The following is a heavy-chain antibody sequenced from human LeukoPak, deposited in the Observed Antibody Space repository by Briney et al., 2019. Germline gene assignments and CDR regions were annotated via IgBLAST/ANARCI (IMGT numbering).Heavy chain of an antibody. CDR1: GGALSSGDYY. CDR2: IYYSGST. CDR3: ARELYGSGSYYQDY. V-gene: IGHV4-30-4*01. J-gene: IGHJ4*02. D-gene: IGHD3-10*01. Sequence: PSETLSLTCTVSGGALSSGDYYWSWIRQPPGKGLEWIGYIYYSGSTYYNPSLKRRVTISVDTSKNQFFLKLSSVTAADTAVYYCARELYGSGSYYQDYWGQGTLVTVSS.